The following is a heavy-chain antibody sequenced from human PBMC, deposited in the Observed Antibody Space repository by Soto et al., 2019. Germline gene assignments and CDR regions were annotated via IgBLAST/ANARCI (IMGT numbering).Heavy chain of an antibody. CDR3: AAGSGYYRYYYYGMDV. CDR2: IVVGSGNT. D-gene: IGHD3-3*01. J-gene: IGHJ6*02. Sequence: SVKVSCKASGLTFTSSAVQWVRQARGQRLEWIGWIVVGSGNTNYAQKFQERVTITRDMSTSTAYMELSSLRSEDTAVYYCAAGSGYYRYYYYGMDVWGQGTTVTVSS. CDR1: GLTFTSSA. V-gene: IGHV1-58*01.